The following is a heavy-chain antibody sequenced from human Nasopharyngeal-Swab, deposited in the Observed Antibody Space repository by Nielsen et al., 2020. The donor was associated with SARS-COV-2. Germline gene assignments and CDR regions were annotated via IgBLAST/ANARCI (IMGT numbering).Heavy chain of an antibody. CDR2: IYWDDDK. D-gene: IGHD3-10*01. Sequence: SGPTLVKPTQTLTLTCTFSGFSLSTSGVGVGWIRQPPGKALEWLVLIYWDDDKRYSPSLKSRLTIPKDTSKNQVVLTMTNMDPVDTATYYCAHTYCYGSGSYYPRESFDPWGQGTLVTVSS. CDR3: AHTYCYGSGSYYPRESFDP. J-gene: IGHJ5*02. V-gene: IGHV2-5*02. CDR1: GFSLSTSGVG.